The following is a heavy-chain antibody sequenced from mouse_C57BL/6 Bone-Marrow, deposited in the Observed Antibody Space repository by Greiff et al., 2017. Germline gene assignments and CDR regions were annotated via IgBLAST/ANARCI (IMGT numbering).Heavy chain of an antibody. CDR3: ARSLAWCAY. CDR2: ISSGSSTI. Sequence: EVKLVESGGGLVKPGGSLKLSCAASGFTFSDYGMHWVRQAPEKGLEWVAYISSGSSTIYYADTVKGRFTISRDNAKNTLFLQMTSLRSEDTAMYYCARSLAWCAYWGQGTLVTVSA. J-gene: IGHJ3*01. CDR1: GFTFSDYG. D-gene: IGHD6-2*01. V-gene: IGHV5-17*01.